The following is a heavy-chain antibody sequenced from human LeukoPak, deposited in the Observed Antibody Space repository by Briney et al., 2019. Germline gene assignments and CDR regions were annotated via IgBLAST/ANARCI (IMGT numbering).Heavy chain of an antibody. V-gene: IGHV3-23*01. Sequence: GGSLGLSCAASGFTLSSYAMSWVRQAPGKGLEWVSAISGSGGSTYYADSVKGRFTISRDNAKNSLYLQMNSLRVEDTAVYYCARDLSFYRFDPWGQGTLVSVPS. J-gene: IGHJ5*02. CDR1: GFTLSSYA. CDR3: ARDLSFYRFDP. D-gene: IGHD3-16*02. CDR2: ISGSGGST.